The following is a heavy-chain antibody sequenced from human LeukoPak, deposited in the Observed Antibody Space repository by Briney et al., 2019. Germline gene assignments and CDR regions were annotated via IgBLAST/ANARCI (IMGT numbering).Heavy chain of an antibody. Sequence: PGGSLRFSCAASGFTFSSDAMSWVRRAPGKGLEGVSAISGSGGSTYYADSVKGRFTISRDNSKNTLYLQMNSLRAEDTAVYYCAKGGNGNYYYYMDVWGKGTTVTVSS. CDR2: ISGSGGST. J-gene: IGHJ6*03. CDR1: GFTFSSDA. CDR3: AKGGNGNYYYYMDV. D-gene: IGHD2-8*01. V-gene: IGHV3-23*01.